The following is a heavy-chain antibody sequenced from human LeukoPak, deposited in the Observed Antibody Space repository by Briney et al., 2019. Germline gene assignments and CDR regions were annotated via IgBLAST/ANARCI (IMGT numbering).Heavy chain of an antibody. V-gene: IGHV3-21*04. CDR3: AKLYGDYKHAFPL. Sequence: GGSLRLSCAASGFTFSSYSMNWVRQAPGKGLEWVSSISSSSSYIYYADSVKGRFTISRDNAKNSLYLQMNSLSAEDTALYYCAKLYGDYKHAFPLWGQGTMVTVSS. J-gene: IGHJ3*01. CDR2: ISSSSSYI. CDR1: GFTFSSYS. D-gene: IGHD4-17*01.